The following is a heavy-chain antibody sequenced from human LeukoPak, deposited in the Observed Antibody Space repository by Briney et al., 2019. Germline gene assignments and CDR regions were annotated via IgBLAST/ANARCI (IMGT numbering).Heavy chain of an antibody. CDR2: IYPGDSDT. D-gene: IGHD1-26*01. J-gene: IGHJ4*02. CDR1: GYSITTYW. V-gene: IGHV5-51*01. Sequence: GESLKISCKGSGYSITTYWIGWVRQMPGKGLEWMGIIYPGDSDTRYSPSFQGQVTISADKSISTVYLQWSSLKASDTAMYYCASTPRYSGSYGSSFDYWGQGTLVTVSS. CDR3: ASTPRYSGSYGSSFDY.